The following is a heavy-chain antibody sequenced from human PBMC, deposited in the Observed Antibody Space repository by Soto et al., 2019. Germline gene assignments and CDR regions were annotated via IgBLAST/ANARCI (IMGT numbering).Heavy chain of an antibody. CDR1: GFTSSSYA. J-gene: IGHJ4*02. CDR2: LSKSGEST. Sequence: EVELLESGGGLVQPGGSLRLSCAAFGFTSSSYAMNWVPQAPGKGLEWVSGLSKSGESTYYADSVKGRFTISRDNSKDTLYLQMNSLRAEDTAVYYCAKATRLDYWGQGTLVTVSS. CDR3: AKATRLDY. V-gene: IGHV3-23*01.